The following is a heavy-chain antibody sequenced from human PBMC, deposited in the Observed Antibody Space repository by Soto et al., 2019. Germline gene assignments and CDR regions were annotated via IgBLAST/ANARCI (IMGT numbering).Heavy chain of an antibody. CDR3: ARVVVVAAPNWFDP. CDR1: GGSFIGYY. CDR2: INHSGST. J-gene: IGHJ5*02. Sequence: PSETLSLTCAVYGGSFIGYYWSWIRQPPGKGLEWIGEINHSGSTNYNPSLKSRVTISVDTSKNQFSLKLSSVTAADTAVYYWARVVVVAAPNWFDPWGQGTLVTVS. D-gene: IGHD2-15*01. V-gene: IGHV4-34*01.